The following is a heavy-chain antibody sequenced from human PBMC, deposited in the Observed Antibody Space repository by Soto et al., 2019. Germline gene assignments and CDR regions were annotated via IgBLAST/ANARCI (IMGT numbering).Heavy chain of an antibody. J-gene: IGHJ3*02. CDR1: GFTFSSYS. CDR3: ARGENNHYDSSGYYFDAFDI. V-gene: IGHV3-21*01. Sequence: GGSLRLSCAASGFTFSSYSMNWVRQAPGKGLEWVSSISSSSSYIYYADSVKGRFTISRDNAKNSLYLQMNSLRAEDTAVYYCARGENNHYDSSGYYFDAFDIWGQGTMVTVSS. CDR2: ISSSSSYI. D-gene: IGHD3-22*01.